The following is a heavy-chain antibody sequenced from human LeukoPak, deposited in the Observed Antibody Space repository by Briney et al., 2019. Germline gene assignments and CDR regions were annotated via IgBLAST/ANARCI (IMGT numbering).Heavy chain of an antibody. V-gene: IGHV3-11*01. J-gene: IGHJ5*02. CDR3: AAAMVRGVFDP. CDR1: GFTFSDYY. D-gene: IGHD3-10*01. Sequence: GGSLRLSCAASGFTFSDYYMSWIRQAPGKGLEWVSYISSSGSTIYYADSVKGRFTISRDNAKNSLYLQMNSLRAEDTAVYYCAAAMVRGVFDPRGQGTLVTVSS. CDR2: ISSSGSTI.